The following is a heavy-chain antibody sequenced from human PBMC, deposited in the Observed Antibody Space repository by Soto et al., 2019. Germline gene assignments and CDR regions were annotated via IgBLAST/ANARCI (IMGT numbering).Heavy chain of an antibody. CDR1: CCSISSGGYY. D-gene: IGHD5-12*01. J-gene: IGHJ6*04. V-gene: IGHV4-31*03. CDR2: IYYSGST. CDR3: AYSCVGGGGFNYYGMDV. Sequence: QVQLQESGPGLVKPSQTLSLTCTVSCCSISSGGYYWLWIRQHPGKVLEWIGYIYYSGSTYYNPSLKSRVTISVDTSKNQFSLKLSAVTAADTAVYYCAYSCVGGGGFNYYGMDVWGKGTTVTVSS.